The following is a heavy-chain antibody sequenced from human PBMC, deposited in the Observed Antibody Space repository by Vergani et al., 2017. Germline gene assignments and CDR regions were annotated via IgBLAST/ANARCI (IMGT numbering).Heavy chain of an antibody. CDR1: GGSISSYY. CDR2: IYTSGST. V-gene: IGHV4-4*09. D-gene: IGHD4-23*01. J-gene: IGHJ4*02. CDR3: ARVGNTVVYFDY. Sequence: QVQLQESGPGLVKPSETLSLTCTVSGGSISSYYWSWIRQPPGKGLEWIGYIYTSGSTNYNPSLKSRVTISVDKSKNQFSLKLSSVTAADTAVYYCARVGNTVVYFDYWGQGTLVTVSS.